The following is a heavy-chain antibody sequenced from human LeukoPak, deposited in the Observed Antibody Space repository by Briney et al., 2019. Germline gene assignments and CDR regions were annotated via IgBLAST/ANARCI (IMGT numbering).Heavy chain of an antibody. CDR2: IYHSGGT. CDR3: ARVPGLEYLQH. Sequence: SETLSLTCAVSGYSISSGYYWGWIRQPPGKGLEWIGSIYHSGGTYYNPSLKSRVTISIDTSKNQCSLKLSSVTAADTAVYYCARVPGLEYLQHWGQGTRVTVSS. V-gene: IGHV4-38-2*01. CDR1: GYSISSGYY. J-gene: IGHJ1*01.